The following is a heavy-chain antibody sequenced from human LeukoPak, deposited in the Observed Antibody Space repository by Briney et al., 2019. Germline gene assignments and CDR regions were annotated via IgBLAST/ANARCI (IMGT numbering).Heavy chain of an antibody. Sequence: GGSLRLSCAASGFTFSSYWMHWVRQAPGKGLVWVSRIKSDGSSTSYADSVKGRFTISRDNAKNTLYLQMNSLRAEDTAVYYCAKAKTMVVAAPPMLFDPWGQGTLVTVSS. CDR1: GFTFSSYW. V-gene: IGHV3-74*01. D-gene: IGHD2-15*01. CDR3: AKAKTMVVAAPPMLFDP. CDR2: IKSDGSST. J-gene: IGHJ5*02.